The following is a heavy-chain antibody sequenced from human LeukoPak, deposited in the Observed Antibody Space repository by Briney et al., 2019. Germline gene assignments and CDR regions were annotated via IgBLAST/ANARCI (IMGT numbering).Heavy chain of an antibody. D-gene: IGHD2-21*02. Sequence: SETLSLTCTVSGGSISSDYWSWIRQPAGKGLEWIGRIYTSGSTYYNPSLKSRVTMSVDTSKNQFSLKLSSVTAADTAVDFCARGPYCGGDCYFAYWGQGTLVTVSS. V-gene: IGHV4-4*07. CDR3: ARGPYCGGDCYFAY. J-gene: IGHJ4*02. CDR2: IYTSGST. CDR1: GGSISSDY.